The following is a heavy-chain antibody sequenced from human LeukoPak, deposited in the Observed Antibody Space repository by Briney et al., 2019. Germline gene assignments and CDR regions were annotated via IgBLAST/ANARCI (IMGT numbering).Heavy chain of an antibody. CDR2: IIPIFGTA. J-gene: IGHJ4*02. CDR1: GGTFSSHA. V-gene: IGHV1-69*06. Sequence: SVKVSCKASGGTFSSHAISWVRQAPGQGLEWMGGIIPIFGTANYAQKFQGRVTITADKSTSTAYMELSSLRSGDTAVYYCARDPLAYSSSWYFGYWGQGTLVTVSS. CDR3: ARDPLAYSSSWYFGY. D-gene: IGHD6-13*01.